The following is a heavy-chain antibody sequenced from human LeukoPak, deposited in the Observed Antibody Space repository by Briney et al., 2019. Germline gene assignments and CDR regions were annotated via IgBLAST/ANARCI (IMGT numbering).Heavy chain of an antibody. V-gene: IGHV3-7*01. Sequence: GGSLRLSCAASDFSFSNYLMTWVRQAPGKGLEWVANIKQDGSEKYYVDSVKGRFTISRDNAKNSPYLQMNSLRDEDTAVYYCARDRSGSYFPPDTDYWGQGTLVTVSS. D-gene: IGHD1-26*01. J-gene: IGHJ4*02. CDR2: IKQDGSEK. CDR3: ARDRSGSYFPPDTDY. CDR1: DFSFSNYL.